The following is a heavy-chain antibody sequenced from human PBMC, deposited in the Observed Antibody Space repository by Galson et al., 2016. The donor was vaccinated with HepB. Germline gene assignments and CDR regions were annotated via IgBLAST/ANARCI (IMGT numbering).Heavy chain of an antibody. D-gene: IGHD6-19*01. V-gene: IGHV3-33*01. J-gene: IGHJ4*02. CDR3: AREWQWLDGIDY. CDR1: GFSFSSHG. Sequence: SLRLSCAASGFSFSSHGMNWVRQAPGKGLEWVAIIWYDGVNKNYAESVKGRFTISRDNSKNTVHLQMNSLRAEDTAVYYCAREWQWLDGIDYWGQGTLVTVSS. CDR2: IWYDGVNK.